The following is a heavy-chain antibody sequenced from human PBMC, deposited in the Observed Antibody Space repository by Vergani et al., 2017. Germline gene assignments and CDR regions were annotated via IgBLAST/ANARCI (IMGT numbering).Heavy chain of an antibody. Sequence: VQLQESGPGLVKPSETLSLTCTVFGGPISSHYWSWIRQPPGQGLEWIGYIYYSGSTNYNPSLQSRVTISVDTSKNQFSLKLSSVTDADTAVYYCASAGDYYYDYMDVWGKGTTVTVSS. CDR2: IYYSGST. CDR1: GGPISSHY. J-gene: IGHJ6*03. D-gene: IGHD1-1*01. CDR3: ASAGDYYYDYMDV. V-gene: IGHV4-59*11.